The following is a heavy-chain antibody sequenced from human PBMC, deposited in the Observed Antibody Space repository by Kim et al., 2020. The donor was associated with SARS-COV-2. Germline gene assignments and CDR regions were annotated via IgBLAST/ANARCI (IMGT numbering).Heavy chain of an antibody. D-gene: IGHD2-2*01. CDR2: IIPIFGTA. CDR3: ASIGYCSSTSCYSKGNYYYYGMDV. V-gene: IGHV1-69*13. Sequence: SVKVSCKASGGTFSSYAISWVRQAPGQGLEWMGGIIPIFGTANYAQKFQGRVTITADESTSTAYMELSSLRSEDTAVYYCASIGYCSSTSCYSKGNYYYYGMDVWGQGTTVTVSS. CDR1: GGTFSSYA. J-gene: IGHJ6*02.